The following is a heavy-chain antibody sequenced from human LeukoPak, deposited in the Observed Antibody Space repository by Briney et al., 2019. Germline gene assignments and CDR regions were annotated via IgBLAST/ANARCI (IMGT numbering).Heavy chain of an antibody. J-gene: IGHJ4*02. CDR1: GFTLSGFW. D-gene: IGHD4-23*01. CDR3: ARYLETPRRDLDY. V-gene: IGHV3-7*01. Sequence: GGSLRLSCSASGFTLSGFWMSWVRQAPGKGLEWVARIKQDGSERHYVGSVKGRFTISRDNARSSLYLQMNTLRAEDTAVYYCARYLETPRRDLDYWGQGTLVTVSS. CDR2: IKQDGSER.